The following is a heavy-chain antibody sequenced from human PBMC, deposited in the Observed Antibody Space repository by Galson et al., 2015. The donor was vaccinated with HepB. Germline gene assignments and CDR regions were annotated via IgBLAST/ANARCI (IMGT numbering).Heavy chain of an antibody. CDR2: ISGSGGST. Sequence: SLRLSCAASGFTFSRYAMSWVRQAPGKGLEWVSAISGSGGSTNHADSVKGRFTISRDNSKNTLYLQMNNLRAEDTAVYYCAKRAGETYGPFDYWGQGTLVTVSS. V-gene: IGHV3-23*01. CDR3: AKRAGETYGPFDY. CDR1: GFTFSRYA. D-gene: IGHD3-10*01. J-gene: IGHJ4*02.